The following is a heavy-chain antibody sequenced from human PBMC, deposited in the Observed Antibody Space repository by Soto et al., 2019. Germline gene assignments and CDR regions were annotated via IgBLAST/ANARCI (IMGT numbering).Heavy chain of an antibody. J-gene: IGHJ4*02. CDR1: GFTFSSYA. V-gene: IGHV3-23*01. Sequence: EVQLLESAGGLVQPGGSLRLSCAASGFTFSSYAMRWVRQAPGKGLEWVSAISGSGGNTYYADSVKGRFTISRDNSKNTLFLQRNSLRAEDTAVYYCAKCAGSGWYPDYWGQGTLVTVSS. CDR2: ISGSGGNT. D-gene: IGHD6-19*01. CDR3: AKCAGSGWYPDY.